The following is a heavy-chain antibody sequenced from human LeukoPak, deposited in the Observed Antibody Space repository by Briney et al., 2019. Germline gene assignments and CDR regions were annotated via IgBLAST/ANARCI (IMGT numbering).Heavy chain of an antibody. Sequence: GASVKVSCKVSGYTLTELSTHWVRQAPGKGLEWMGGFDPEDGETIYAQKFQGRVTMTEDTSTDTAYMELSSLRSEDTAVYYCATALYGSGSYRLTSGYYYYGMDVWGQGTTVTVSS. CDR3: ATALYGSGSYRLTSGYYYYGMDV. D-gene: IGHD3-10*01. J-gene: IGHJ6*02. V-gene: IGHV1-24*01. CDR2: FDPEDGET. CDR1: GYTLTELS.